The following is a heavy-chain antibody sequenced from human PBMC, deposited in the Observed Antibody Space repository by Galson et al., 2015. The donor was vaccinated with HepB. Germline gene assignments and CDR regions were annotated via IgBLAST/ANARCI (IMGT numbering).Heavy chain of an antibody. V-gene: IGHV5-51*01. CDR3: ARDSGSYYGSSYYYYYGMDV. D-gene: IGHD1-26*01. J-gene: IGHJ6*02. CDR1: GYSFTSYW. CDR2: IYPGDSDT. Sequence: QSGAEVKKPGESLKISCKGSGYSFTSYWIGWVRQMPGKGLEWMGIIYPGDSDTRYSPSFQGQVTISADKSISTAYLQWSSLKASDTAMYYCARDSGSYYGSSYYYYYGMDVWGQGTTVTVSS.